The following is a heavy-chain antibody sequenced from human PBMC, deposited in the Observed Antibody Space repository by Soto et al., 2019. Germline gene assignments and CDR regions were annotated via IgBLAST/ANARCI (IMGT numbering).Heavy chain of an antibody. V-gene: IGHV3-30-3*01. J-gene: IGHJ4*02. CDR3: ARDLYSSNAFDY. Sequence: QVQLVESGGGVVQPGRSLRLSCAASGFTFSSYAMRWVRQAPGKGLEWVAFISYDGSNKYFADSVRGRLTISRDNSKNTLFLQMNGLRAEDTAVYYCARDLYSSNAFDYWGQGTLVTVSS. D-gene: IGHD6-13*01. CDR2: ISYDGSNK. CDR1: GFTFSSYA.